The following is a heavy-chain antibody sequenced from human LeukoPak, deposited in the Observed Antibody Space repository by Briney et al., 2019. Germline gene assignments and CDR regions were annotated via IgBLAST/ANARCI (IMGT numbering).Heavy chain of an antibody. CDR1: GYTFTSYG. CDR3: ARETIWFGELSADY. J-gene: IGHJ4*02. D-gene: IGHD3-10*01. CDR2: ISAYNGNT. V-gene: IGHV1-18*01. Sequence: ASVKVSCKASGYTFTSYGISWVGQAPGQGLEWMGWISAYNGNTNYAQKLQGRVTMTTDTSTSTAYMELRSLRSDDTAVYYCARETIWFGELSADYWGQGTLVTVSS.